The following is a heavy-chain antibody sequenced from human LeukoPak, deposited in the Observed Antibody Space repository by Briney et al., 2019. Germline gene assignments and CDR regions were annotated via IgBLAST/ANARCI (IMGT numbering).Heavy chain of an antibody. CDR1: GFTFSSYS. CDR3: ARVFEMATISYYYYGMDV. D-gene: IGHD5-24*01. Sequence: PGGSLRLSCAASGFTFSSYSMNWVRQAPGKGLEWVSYISSSSSTIYYADSVKGRFTISRDNAKNSLYLQMNSLRDEDTAVYYCARVFEMATISYYYYGMDVWGQGTTVTVSS. CDR2: ISSSSSTI. J-gene: IGHJ6*02. V-gene: IGHV3-48*02.